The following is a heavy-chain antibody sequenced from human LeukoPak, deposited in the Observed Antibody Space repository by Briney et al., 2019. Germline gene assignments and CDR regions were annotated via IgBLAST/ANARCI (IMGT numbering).Heavy chain of an antibody. CDR1: GYTFTSYD. D-gene: IGHD3-9*01. V-gene: IGHV1-8*01. CDR3: ARSKGYDILTGYDFFGMDV. J-gene: IGHJ6*02. Sequence: ASVKVSCKASGYTFTSYDINWVRQATGQGLEWMGWMNPNSGNTGYAQKFQGRVTMTRNTSISTAYMELSSLRSEDTVVYYCARSKGYDILTGYDFFGMDVWGQGTTVTVSS. CDR2: MNPNSGNT.